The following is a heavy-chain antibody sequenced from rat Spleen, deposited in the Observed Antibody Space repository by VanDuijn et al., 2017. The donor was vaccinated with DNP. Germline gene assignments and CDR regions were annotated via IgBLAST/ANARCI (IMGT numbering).Heavy chain of an antibody. CDR1: GFTFSSYG. D-gene: IGHD1-11*01. Sequence: EVELVESGGGLVQPGRSMKLSCAASGFTFSSYGMAWVRQAPTRGLEWVASISTRGENIYYRDSVKGRFTISRDNAKNTLYFQMDNLRSEDTATYYCTRGGDFDYWGQGVMVTVSS. CDR2: ISTRGENI. V-gene: IGHV5S13*01. J-gene: IGHJ2*01. CDR3: TRGGDFDY.